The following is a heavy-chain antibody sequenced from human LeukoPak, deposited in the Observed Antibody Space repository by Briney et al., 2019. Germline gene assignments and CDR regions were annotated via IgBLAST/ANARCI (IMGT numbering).Heavy chain of an antibody. V-gene: IGHV1-2*06. Sequence: ASVKVSCKASGYTFTGYYMHGVRQAPGQGLEWMGRINPNSGGTNYAQKFQGRVTMTRDTSISTAYMELSRLRSDDTAVYYGARGSRNWNYAFDIWVEGRMVTVSS. D-gene: IGHD1-7*01. CDR1: GYTFTGYY. CDR2: INPNSGGT. J-gene: IGHJ3*02. CDR3: ARGSRNWNYAFDI.